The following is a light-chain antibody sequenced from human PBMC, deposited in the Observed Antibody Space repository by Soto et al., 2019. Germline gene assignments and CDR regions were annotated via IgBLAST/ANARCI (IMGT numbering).Light chain of an antibody. Sequence: EIVLTQSPGTLSLSPGERATLSCRASQSVSSSYLAWYQQQPGQAPRLLIYGASSRATAIPDRFSGSGSGTDFTLTISRLEPEDVVVYYCQPYCSSPPLTFGEGTKVEIK. V-gene: IGKV3-20*01. CDR3: QPYCSSPPLT. CDR1: QSVSSSY. CDR2: GAS. J-gene: IGKJ4*01.